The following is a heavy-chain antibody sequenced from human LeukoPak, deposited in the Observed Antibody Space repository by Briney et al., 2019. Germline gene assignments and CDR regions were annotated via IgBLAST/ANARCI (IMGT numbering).Heavy chain of an antibody. J-gene: IGHJ6*02. V-gene: IGHV1-58*01. D-gene: IGHD2-15*01. CDR2: IVVGSNNT. CDR1: GVSFSTSA. CDR3: VAWSHGHGYYGMDV. Sequence: GASVKVSCKTSGVSFSTSAVQWVRQARGQRLEWIERIVVGSNNTNYAQNFQERVTITGDMSTSTAYMELSSLRAEDTAVYYCVAWSHGHGYYGMDVWGQGTTVTVSS.